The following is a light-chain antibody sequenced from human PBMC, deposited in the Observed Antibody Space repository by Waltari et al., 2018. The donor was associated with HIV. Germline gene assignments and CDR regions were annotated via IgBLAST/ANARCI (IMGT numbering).Light chain of an antibody. V-gene: IGKV3-15*01. CDR1: QSITTQ. J-gene: IGKJ1*01. CDR3: QQYNNWPPWT. CDR2: GAS. Sequence: EIVMTQSPATLSVSPGERVTLSCRASQSITTQLAWYQQTPGQAPRLLIYGASTRAPGIPDRFSGSGSGTEFTLTISSLQSEDFAIYYCQQYNNWPPWTFGQGTKVEI.